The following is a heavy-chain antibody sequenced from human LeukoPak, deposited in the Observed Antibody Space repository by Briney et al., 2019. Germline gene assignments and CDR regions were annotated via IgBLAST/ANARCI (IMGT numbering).Heavy chain of an antibody. J-gene: IGHJ3*02. CDR1: GGSISSYY. CDR2: IYTSGTT. D-gene: IGHD3-22*01. CDR3: ARVGGYPLGAFDI. Sequence: PSETLSLTCTVSGGSISSYYWSWIRQPAGKGLEWIGRIYTSGTTDSKSSLKSRVTMSLDTSRNQFSLKLTSVTAADTAVYYCARVGGYPLGAFDIWGQGTLVSVSS. V-gene: IGHV4-4*07.